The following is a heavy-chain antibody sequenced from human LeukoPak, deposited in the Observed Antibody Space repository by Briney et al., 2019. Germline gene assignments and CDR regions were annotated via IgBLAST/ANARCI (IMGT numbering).Heavy chain of an antibody. J-gene: IGHJ4*02. V-gene: IGHV3-21*01. CDR1: GFTFSSYS. CDR3: AREPPRKVGATTDFDY. Sequence: GGSLRLSCAASGFTFSSYSMNWVRQAPGRGLEWVSSISSSSSYIYYADSVKGRFTISRDNAKNSLYLQMNSLRAEDTAVYYCAREPPRKVGATTDFDYWGQGTLVTVSS. CDR2: ISSSSSYI. D-gene: IGHD1-26*01.